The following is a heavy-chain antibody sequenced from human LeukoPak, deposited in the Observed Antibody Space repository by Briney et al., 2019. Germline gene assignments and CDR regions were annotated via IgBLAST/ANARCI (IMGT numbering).Heavy chain of an antibody. CDR3: ARGLTTIAAAANYFDY. J-gene: IGHJ4*02. CDR2: MNPSSGNT. D-gene: IGHD6-13*01. CDR1: GYTFTSYD. Sequence: GASVKVSCKASGYTFTSYDINWVRQATGQGLEWMGWMNPSSGNTGYAQKVQGRITMTRNTSISTAYMELSSLRSADTAVYYCARGLTTIAAAANYFDYWGQGTLVTVSS. V-gene: IGHV1-8*01.